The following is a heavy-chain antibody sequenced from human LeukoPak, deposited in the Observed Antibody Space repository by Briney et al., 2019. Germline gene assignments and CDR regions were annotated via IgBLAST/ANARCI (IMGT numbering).Heavy chain of an antibody. D-gene: IGHD6-19*01. J-gene: IGHJ4*02. CDR2: IKQDGSEK. Sequence: GGSLRLSCAASGFTFSSYWMSWVRQAPGKGLEWVANIKQDGSEKYYVDSVKGRFTISRDNAKNSLYLQMNSLRAEDTAVYYCARQIAVAGKAGFDYWGQGTPVTVSS. CDR3: ARQIAVAGKAGFDY. V-gene: IGHV3-7*03. CDR1: GFTFSSYW.